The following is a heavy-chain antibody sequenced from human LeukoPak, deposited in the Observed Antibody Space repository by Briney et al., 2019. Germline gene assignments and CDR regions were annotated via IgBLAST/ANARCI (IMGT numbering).Heavy chain of an antibody. CDR2: IYTSGST. J-gene: IGHJ2*01. D-gene: IGHD2-2*01. CDR1: GGSIRSYY. CDR3: ARDALYCSSTSYYRYWYFDL. Sequence: SETLSLTCTVSGGSIRSYYWNWVRRPAGKGLEWIGRIYTSGSTNYNPSLKSRVTMSVDTSKNQFSLKLSSVTAADTAVYYCARDALYCSSTSYYRYWYFDLWGRGTLVTVSS. V-gene: IGHV4-4*07.